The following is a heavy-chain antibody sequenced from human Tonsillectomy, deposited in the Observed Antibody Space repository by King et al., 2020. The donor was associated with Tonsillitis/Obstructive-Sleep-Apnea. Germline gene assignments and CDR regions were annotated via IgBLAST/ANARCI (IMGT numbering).Heavy chain of an antibody. CDR1: GFTFSSYG. D-gene: IGHD3-16*01. V-gene: IGHV3-33*01. J-gene: IGHJ4*02. CDR3: ARAPNYVWGTPGY. CDR2: IWYDGSNT. Sequence: VQLVESGGGVVQPGRSLRLSCTASGFTFSSYGMHWVRQAPGKGLEWVAIIWYDGSNTYYADSVKGRFTIARDNSKNTLFLQMNSLRAEDTAVYYCARAPNYVWGTPGYWGQGTLVTVSS.